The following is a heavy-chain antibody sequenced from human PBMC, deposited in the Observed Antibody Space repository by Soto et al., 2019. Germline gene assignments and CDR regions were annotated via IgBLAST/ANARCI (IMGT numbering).Heavy chain of an antibody. CDR1: GFTFSSYA. Sequence: QPGGSLRLSCSASGFTFSSYAMHWVRQAPGKGLEYVSAINNNGDSTYYADSVKGRFTISRDNSKNTLYLQMSSLRAEDTAVYYCVKDVAWYYDSSASRGAFDIWGQGTMVTVSS. D-gene: IGHD3-22*01. J-gene: IGHJ3*02. V-gene: IGHV3-64D*06. CDR3: VKDVAWYYDSSASRGAFDI. CDR2: INNNGDST.